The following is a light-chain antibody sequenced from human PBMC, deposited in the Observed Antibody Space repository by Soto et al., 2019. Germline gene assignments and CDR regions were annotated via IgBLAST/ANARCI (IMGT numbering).Light chain of an antibody. CDR2: EGS. J-gene: IGLJ1*01. CDR3: CSFAGTGTQYV. V-gene: IGLV2-8*01. Sequence: QSALTQPPSASGSPGQSVTISCTGTSSDVGGYHYVSWYQHQPGKAPKIMIFEGSKRPSGVSNRFSGSRSGNTASLTISGLQAEDEADYYCCSFAGTGTQYVFGTGTKLTVL. CDR1: SSDVGGYHY.